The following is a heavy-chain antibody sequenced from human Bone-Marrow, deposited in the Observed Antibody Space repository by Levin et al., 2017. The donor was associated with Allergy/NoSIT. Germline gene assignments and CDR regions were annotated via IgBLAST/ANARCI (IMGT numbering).Heavy chain of an antibody. V-gene: IGHV3-23*01. J-gene: IGHJ4*02. CDR2: ISGSGVGT. CDR1: GFTFYSYA. Sequence: GESLKISCSASGFTFYSYAMNWVRQAPGKGLEWVSSISGSGVGTYYADSVKGRFTISRDNFKNTLYLQMNSLRAEDTAVYYCFDVTSYWGQGTLVTVSS. CDR3: FDVTSY. D-gene: IGHD3-9*01.